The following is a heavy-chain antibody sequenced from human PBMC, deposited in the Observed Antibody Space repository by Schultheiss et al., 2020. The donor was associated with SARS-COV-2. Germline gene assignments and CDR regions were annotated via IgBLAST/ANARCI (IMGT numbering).Heavy chain of an antibody. J-gene: IGHJ4*02. D-gene: IGHD1-14*01. CDR1: GFIFSSYG. Sequence: GGSLRLSCAASGFIFSSYGMHWVRQAPGKGLEWVAVIWYDGSNKYYADSVKGRFTISRDNSKNTLYLQMNSLRAEDTAVYYCAKAFYITFPDYWGQGTLVTVSS. V-gene: IGHV3-33*06. CDR2: IWYDGSNK. CDR3: AKAFYITFPDY.